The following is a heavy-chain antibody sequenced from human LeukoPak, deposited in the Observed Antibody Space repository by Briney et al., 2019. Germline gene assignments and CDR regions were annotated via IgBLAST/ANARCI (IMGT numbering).Heavy chain of an antibody. CDR2: MSSTGSTI. CDR3: AKMGKTENHYGSGRFSYYYYMDV. J-gene: IGHJ6*03. V-gene: IGHV3-11*04. Sequence: GGSLRLSCEASGFTFSDDYMSWLRQPPGKGLEWVSYMSSTGSTIFYADSVKGRFTISRDNAKSSVYLQLNSLRAEDTAVYYCAKMGKTENHYGSGRFSYYYYMDVWGKGTTVTISS. D-gene: IGHD3-10*01. CDR1: GFTFSDDY.